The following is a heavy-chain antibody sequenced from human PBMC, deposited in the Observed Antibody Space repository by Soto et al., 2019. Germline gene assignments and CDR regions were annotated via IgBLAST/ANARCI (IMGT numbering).Heavy chain of an antibody. J-gene: IGHJ4*02. CDR1: GFTFSSYS. V-gene: IGHV3-48*02. CDR3: ARVRSPGYSYGYYYDSSGYYDY. Sequence: GGSLRLSCAASGFTFSSYSMNWVRQAPGKGLEWVSYISSSSSTIYYADSVKGRFIISRDNAKNSLYLQMNSLRDEDTAVYYCARVRSPGYSYGYYYDSSGYYDYWGQGTLVTVSS. D-gene: IGHD3-22*01. CDR2: ISSSSSTI.